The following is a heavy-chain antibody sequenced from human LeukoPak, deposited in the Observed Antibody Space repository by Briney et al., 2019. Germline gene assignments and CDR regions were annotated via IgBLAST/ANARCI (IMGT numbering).Heavy chain of an antibody. CDR2: IYTSGST. V-gene: IGHV4-61*02. Sequence: SETLSLTCTVSGGSISSGSYYWSWIRQPAGKGLEWIGRIYTSGSTNYNPSLKSRVTISVDTSKNQFSLKLSSVTAADTAVYYCARASTMVRGVIWPWGQGTLVTVSS. CDR1: GGSISSGSYY. D-gene: IGHD3-10*01. J-gene: IGHJ5*02. CDR3: ARASTMVRGVIWP.